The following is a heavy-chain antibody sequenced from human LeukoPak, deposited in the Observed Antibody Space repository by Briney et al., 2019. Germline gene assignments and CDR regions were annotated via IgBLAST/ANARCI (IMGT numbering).Heavy chain of an antibody. V-gene: IGHV3-15*07. D-gene: IGHD3-22*01. CDR3: STTYYYDSSEGY. J-gene: IGHJ4*02. CDR1: GFTFSNAW. CDR2: IKSKTDGGTT. Sequence: GGTLRLSCAASGFTFSNAWMNWVRQAPGKGLEWVGRIKSKTDGGTTDYAAPVKGRFTISRDDSKNTLYLQMNSLKTEDTAVYYCSTTYYYDSSEGYWGQGTLVTVSS.